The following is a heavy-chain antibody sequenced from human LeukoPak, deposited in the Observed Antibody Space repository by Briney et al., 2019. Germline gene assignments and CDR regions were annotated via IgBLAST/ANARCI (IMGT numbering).Heavy chain of an antibody. V-gene: IGHV3-30*02. CDR1: AFTFRSYG. Sequence: GGSLRLSCAASAFTFRSYGMHWVRQAPGKGLEWVAFIRYHGSDKYYADSVKDRFTISRDNSKNTLYLQMNSLRAEDTAVYYCARGVAAAGTSSPYYFDYWGQGTLVTVSS. CDR3: ARGVAAAGTSSPYYFDY. CDR2: IRYHGSDK. D-gene: IGHD6-13*01. J-gene: IGHJ4*02.